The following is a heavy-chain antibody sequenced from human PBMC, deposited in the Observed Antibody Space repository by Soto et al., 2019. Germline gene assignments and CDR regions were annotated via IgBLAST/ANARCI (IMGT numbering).Heavy chain of an antibody. V-gene: IGHV1-2*04. CDR3: ARAVEMATMTNYYFDY. CDR1: GYTFTGYD. Sequence: ASGKVCCKASGYTFTGYDMHWLRQAPGQGLEWMGWINPNSGGTNYAQKFQGWVTMTRDTSISTAYMELSRLRSDDTAVYYCARAVEMATMTNYYFDYWGQGTLVTVSS. J-gene: IGHJ4*02. CDR2: INPNSGGT. D-gene: IGHD5-12*01.